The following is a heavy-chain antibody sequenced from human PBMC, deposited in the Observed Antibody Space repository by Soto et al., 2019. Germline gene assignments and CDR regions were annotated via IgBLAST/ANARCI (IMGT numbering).Heavy chain of an antibody. J-gene: IGHJ5*02. D-gene: IGHD2-2*02. Sequence: QVQLVQSGAEVKKPGASVKVSCQASGYSFTTYDIHWVRQAAGQGLEWMGWVNPKSGSTDYAQKFRGRVTMTSNTYISTAYMQLSALTSEDTAVYYCARPYCDASSCFTDWLDPWGPGTLVTVSS. CDR1: GYSFTTYD. V-gene: IGHV1-8*01. CDR3: ARPYCDASSCFTDWLDP. CDR2: VNPKSGST.